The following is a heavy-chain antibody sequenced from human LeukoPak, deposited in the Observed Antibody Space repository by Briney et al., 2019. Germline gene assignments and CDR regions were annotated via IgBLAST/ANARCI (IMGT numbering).Heavy chain of an antibody. J-gene: IGHJ3*02. CDR3: ARDRINLTYCGGDCYSAFDI. V-gene: IGHV3-7*01. Sequence: PGGSLRLSCAASTFTFTNYWMTWVRQTPGKGLEWVANINQGGSEKYYVDSVKGRFTISRDNAKNSLFLQMNSLRAEDTAVYYCARDRINLTYCGGDCYSAFDIWGQGTMVTVSS. CDR2: INQGGSEK. CDR1: TFTFTNYW. D-gene: IGHD2-21*02.